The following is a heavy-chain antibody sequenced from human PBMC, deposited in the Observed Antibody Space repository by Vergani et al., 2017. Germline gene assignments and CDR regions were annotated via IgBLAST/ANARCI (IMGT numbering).Heavy chain of an antibody. J-gene: IGHJ6*02. V-gene: IGHV3-20*04. CDR3: ARDPSMPYYGMDV. D-gene: IGHD2-2*01. CDR2: INWNGGST. Sequence: EVQLVESGGGVVRPGGSLRLSCAASGFTFGDYGMSWVRHAPGKGLEWVSGINWNGGSTGDADSVKGRFTISRDNAKNSLYLQMNSLRAEDTALYYCARDPSMPYYGMDVWGQGTTVTVSS. CDR1: GFTFGDYG.